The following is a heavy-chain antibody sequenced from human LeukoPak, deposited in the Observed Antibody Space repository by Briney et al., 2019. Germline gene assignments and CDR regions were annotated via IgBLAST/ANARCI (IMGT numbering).Heavy chain of an antibody. CDR3: ARVPIAPRPAAISYAFDI. CDR1: GGSISSGGYY. D-gene: IGHD2-2*01. J-gene: IGHJ3*02. V-gene: IGHV4-31*03. Sequence: SETLSLTCTVSGGSISSGGYYWSWIRQHPGKGLEWIGYIYYSGSTYYNPSLKSRVTISVDASKNQFSLKLSSVTAADTAVYYCARVPIAPRPAAISYAFDIWGQGTMVTVSS. CDR2: IYYSGST.